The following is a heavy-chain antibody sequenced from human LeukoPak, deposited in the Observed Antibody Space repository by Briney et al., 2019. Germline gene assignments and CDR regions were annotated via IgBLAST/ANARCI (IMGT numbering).Heavy chain of an antibody. D-gene: IGHD3-16*01. J-gene: IGHJ6*03. V-gene: IGHV1-69*08. CDR1: GGTFTTYT. CDR3: ARAVPLGPYYYYYYYMDV. CDR2: IIPILGTT. Sequence: EASVKVSXKASGGTFTTYTFSWMRQAPGQGLEWIGRIIPILGTTNYAQKFKGRVTITADKSTSTAYMELSSLRSEDTAVYYCARAVPLGPYYYYYYYMDVWGKGTTVTVSS.